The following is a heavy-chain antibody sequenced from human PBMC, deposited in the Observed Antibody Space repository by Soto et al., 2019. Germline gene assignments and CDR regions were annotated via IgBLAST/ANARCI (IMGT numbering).Heavy chain of an antibody. CDR2: ISYDGSNK. CDR3: ARDGVDIVATIQLDY. Sequence: QVQLVESGGGVVQPGRSLRLSCAASGFTFNNYAMHWVRQAPGKGLEWVAVISYDGSNKYYADSVKGRFTISRDNSKNTLYPQMNSLRAEDTAVYYCARDGVDIVATIQLDYWGQGTLVTVSS. D-gene: IGHD5-12*01. V-gene: IGHV3-30-3*01. J-gene: IGHJ4*02. CDR1: GFTFNNYA.